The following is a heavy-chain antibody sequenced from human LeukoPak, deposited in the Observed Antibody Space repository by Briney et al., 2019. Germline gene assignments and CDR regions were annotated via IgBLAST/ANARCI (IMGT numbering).Heavy chain of an antibody. CDR1: GDSISDTRYY. CDR2: IYYLGNT. D-gene: IGHD3-16*02. V-gene: IGHV4-39*01. Sequence: SETLSLTCTVSGDSISDTRYYWGWIRQTPGKGLQWIGSIYYLGNTYYNPSLKSRVTISVDTSKNQFSVRVSSVTAADTAAYYCVRHSVSQGSGSYRGAYPRDMDVWGQGTTVTVSS. CDR3: VRHSVSQGSGSYRGAYPRDMDV. J-gene: IGHJ6*02.